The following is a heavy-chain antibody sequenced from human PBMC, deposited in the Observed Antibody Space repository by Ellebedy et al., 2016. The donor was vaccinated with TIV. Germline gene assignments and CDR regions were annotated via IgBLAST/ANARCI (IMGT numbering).Heavy chain of an antibody. CDR2: INAGNGNT. J-gene: IGHJ4*02. CDR1: GYTFTSYA. V-gene: IGHV1-3*01. CDR3: AREGQDGYNWSLHY. D-gene: IGHD5-24*01. Sequence: ASVKVSCKAPGYTFTSYAMHWVRQAPGQRLEWMGWINAGNGNTKYSQKFQGRVTMTRNTSISTAYMELSSLRSEETAVYYCAREGQDGYNWSLHYWGQGTLVTVSS.